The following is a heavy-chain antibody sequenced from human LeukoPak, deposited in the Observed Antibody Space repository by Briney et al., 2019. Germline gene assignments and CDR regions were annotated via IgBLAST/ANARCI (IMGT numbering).Heavy chain of an antibody. CDR2: IRSKDYGGTT. Sequence: GGSLRLSRTPCGFPYGVYVVRCLRHAPGKGVEGGGFIRSKDYGGTTEYAASVKGRFIISRDDSKSIAYLQMNSLKTEDTAVYYCTRVMTTVTPAFDIWGQGTMVTVSS. D-gene: IGHD4-17*01. CDR3: TRVMTTVTPAFDI. V-gene: IGHV3-49*03. J-gene: IGHJ3*02. CDR1: GFPYGVYV.